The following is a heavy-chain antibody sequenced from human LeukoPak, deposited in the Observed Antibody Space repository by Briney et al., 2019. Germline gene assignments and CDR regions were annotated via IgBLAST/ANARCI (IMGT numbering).Heavy chain of an antibody. CDR2: IYHSGST. V-gene: IGHV4-38-2*02. D-gene: IGHD5-18*01. CDR1: GYSISSGYY. J-gene: IGHJ4*02. Sequence: SETLSLTCTVSGYSISSGYYWGWIRQPPGKGLEWIGSIYHSGSTYYNPSHKSRVTIPVDTSKNQFSLKLSSVTAADTAVYYCARSRYSYGYGPYWGQGTLVTVSS. CDR3: ARSRYSYGYGPY.